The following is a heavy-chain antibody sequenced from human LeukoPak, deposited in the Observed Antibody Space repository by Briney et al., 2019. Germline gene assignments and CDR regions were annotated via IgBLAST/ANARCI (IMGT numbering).Heavy chain of an antibody. CDR2: ISGSGGSA. CDR3: AKEVVVVITTPTEAGFDY. J-gene: IGHJ4*02. D-gene: IGHD3-22*01. Sequence: GGSLRLSCAASGFTFSSYAMSWVRQAPGKGLEWVSAISGSGGSAYYADSVKGRFTISRDNSKNTLYLQMNSLRAEDTAVYYCAKEVVVVITTPTEAGFDYWGQGTLVTVSS. V-gene: IGHV3-23*01. CDR1: GFTFSSYA.